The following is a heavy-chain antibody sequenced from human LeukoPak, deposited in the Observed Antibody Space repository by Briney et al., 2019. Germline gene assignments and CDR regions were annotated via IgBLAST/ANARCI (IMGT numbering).Heavy chain of an antibody. D-gene: IGHD6-13*01. J-gene: IGHJ4*02. Sequence: PSETLSLTCAVYGGSFSGYYWSWIRQPPGKGLEWIGEINHSGSTNYNPSLKSRVTISVDTSKNQFSLKLSSVTAADTAVYYCARTYSSSWYPYYFDYWGQGTLVTVSS. V-gene: IGHV4-34*01. CDR2: INHSGST. CDR1: GGSFSGYY. CDR3: ARTYSSSWYPYYFDY.